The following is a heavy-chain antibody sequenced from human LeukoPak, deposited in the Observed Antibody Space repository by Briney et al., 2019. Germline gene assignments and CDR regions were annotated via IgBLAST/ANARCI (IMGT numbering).Heavy chain of an antibody. CDR3: ARDEGEWELTKNYFDY. CDR1: GGTFSSYA. V-gene: IGHV1-69*04. J-gene: IGHJ4*02. D-gene: IGHD1-26*01. Sequence: ASVKVSCKASGGTFSSYAISWVRQAPGQGLEWMGRIIPILGIANYAQKFQGRVTITADKSTSTAYMELSSLRSEDTAVYYCARDEGEWELTKNYFDYWGQGTLVTVSS. CDR2: IIPILGIA.